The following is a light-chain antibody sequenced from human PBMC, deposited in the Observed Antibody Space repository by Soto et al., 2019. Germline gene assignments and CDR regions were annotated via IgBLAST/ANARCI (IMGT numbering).Light chain of an antibody. V-gene: IGKV3-20*01. CDR1: QSVSSNY. J-gene: IGKJ1*01. CDR2: GAS. CDR3: QQYGSLLRA. Sequence: EIVLTQSPDTLSLSPGERATLSCRTNQSVSSNYLAWYHQKPGQAPRLLIYGASSRATGIPDRFSGSGSGTDFTLTISRLEPEDFAVYYCQQYGSLLRAFGQGTKVDIK.